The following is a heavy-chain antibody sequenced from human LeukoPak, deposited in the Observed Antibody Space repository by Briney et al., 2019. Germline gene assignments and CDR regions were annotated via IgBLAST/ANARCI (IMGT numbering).Heavy chain of an antibody. CDR3: ARESPDYYDSSGYYFDY. V-gene: IGHV4-59*11. CDR2: IYYSGST. CDR1: GGSISSHY. D-gene: IGHD3-22*01. Sequence: SETLSLTCTVSGGSISSHYWIWIRQPPGKGLEWIGYIYYSGSTNYHPSLKSRVTISVDTSKNQFSLKLSSVTAADTAVYYCARESPDYYDSSGYYFDYWGQGTLVTVSS. J-gene: IGHJ4*02.